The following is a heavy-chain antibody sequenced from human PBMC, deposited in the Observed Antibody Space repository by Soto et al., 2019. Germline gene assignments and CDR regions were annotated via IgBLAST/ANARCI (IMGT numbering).Heavy chain of an antibody. CDR1: GYTFTSYD. Sequence: ASVKVSCKASGYTFTSYDINWVRQATGQGLEWMGWMNPNSGNTGYAQKFQGRVTMTRNTSISTAYMELSSLRSEDTAVYYCARGSYGYCSGGSCDLWFDPWGQGTLVTVSS. CDR3: ARGSYGYCSGGSCDLWFDP. D-gene: IGHD2-15*01. V-gene: IGHV1-8*01. J-gene: IGHJ5*02. CDR2: MNPNSGNT.